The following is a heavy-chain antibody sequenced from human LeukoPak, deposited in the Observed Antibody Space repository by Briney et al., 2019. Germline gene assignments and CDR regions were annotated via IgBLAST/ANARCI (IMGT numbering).Heavy chain of an antibody. V-gene: IGHV1-2*02. Sequence: GSVKVSCTASGYTFTSYGISWVRQAPGQGLEWMGWISANSCGSNYAQRFQGRVTMTRDTSISTSHMELSRLRSDDTAVYYCARWTKLLWFGEAHLSIDTWGPGTMGTVSS. CDR1: GYTFTSYG. D-gene: IGHD3-10*01. CDR3: ARWTKLLWFGEAHLSIDT. J-gene: IGHJ3*02. CDR2: ISANSCGS.